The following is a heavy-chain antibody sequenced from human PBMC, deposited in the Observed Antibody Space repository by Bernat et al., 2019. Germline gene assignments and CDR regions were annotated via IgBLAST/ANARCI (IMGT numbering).Heavy chain of an antibody. J-gene: IGHJ4*02. CDR3: ARSNPADY. D-gene: IGHD6-13*01. CDR2: IRNDGNKI. CDR1: GFTFRGYG. Sequence: QVQLVESGEGVVQYGGSLRLSCAASGFTFRGYGLDWVRQAPGKGLEWVAFIRNDGNKIYYRDSVKGRFTISRDNSKNTLYLQMDSLRAEDTAVYYCARSNPADYWGRGTLVTVSS. V-gene: IGHV3-30*02.